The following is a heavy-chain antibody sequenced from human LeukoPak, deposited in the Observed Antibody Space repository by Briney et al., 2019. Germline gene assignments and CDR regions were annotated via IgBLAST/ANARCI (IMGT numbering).Heavy chain of an antibody. CDR3: ARDVTFRLDY. J-gene: IGHJ4*02. V-gene: IGHV3-7*03. D-gene: IGHD2-21*02. CDR2: IRQDGGDK. CDR1: GFSFSDHW. Sequence: GGSLRLSCAASGFSFSDHWMTWVCQAPGSGLEFVANIRQDGGDKNHVDSVKGRFTISRDNAKNTLYLQMNSLRAEDTAVYYCARDVTFRLDYWGQGILVSVSS.